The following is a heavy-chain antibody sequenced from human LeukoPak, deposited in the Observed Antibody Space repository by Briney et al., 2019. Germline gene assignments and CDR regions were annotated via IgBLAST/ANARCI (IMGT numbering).Heavy chain of an antibody. CDR3: ARELGGYSRTLVY. J-gene: IGHJ4*02. D-gene: IGHD5-18*01. CDR1: GFTVSSNY. CDR2: ISSSGSTI. Sequence: GGSLRLSCAASGFTVSSNYMSWIRQAPGKGLEWVSYISSSGSTIYYADSVKGRFTISRDNAKNSLYLQMNSLRAEDTAVYYCARELGGYSRTLVYWGQGTLVTVSS. V-gene: IGHV3-11*04.